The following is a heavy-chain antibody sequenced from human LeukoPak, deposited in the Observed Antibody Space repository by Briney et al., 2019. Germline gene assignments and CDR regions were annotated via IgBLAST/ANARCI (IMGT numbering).Heavy chain of an antibody. V-gene: IGHV3-7*01. J-gene: IGHJ4*02. CDR1: GFTFSSYW. D-gene: IGHD1-26*01. CDR2: IKQDGSEK. Sequence: PGGSLRLSCAASGFTFSSYWMSWVREAPGKGLEWVANIKQDGSEKYYVDSVKGRFTISRDNAKNSLYLQMNSLRAEDTAVYYCTREVSGSLYFDYWGQGTLVTVSS. CDR3: TREVSGSLYFDY.